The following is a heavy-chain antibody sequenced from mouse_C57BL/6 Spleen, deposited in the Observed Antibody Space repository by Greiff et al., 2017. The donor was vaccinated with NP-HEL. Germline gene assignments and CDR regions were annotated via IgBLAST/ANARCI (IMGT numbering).Heavy chain of an antibody. D-gene: IGHD3-2*02. J-gene: IGHJ3*01. CDR1: GYTFTSYW. CDR3: AADSSGYVGFAY. Sequence: QVQLQQPGAELVKPGASVKLSCKASGYTFTSYWMQWVKQRPGQGLEWIGEIDPSDSYTNYNQKFKGKATLTVDTSSSTAYMQLSSLTSEDSAVYYRAADSSGYVGFAYWGQGTLVTVSA. CDR2: IDPSDSYT. V-gene: IGHV1-50*01.